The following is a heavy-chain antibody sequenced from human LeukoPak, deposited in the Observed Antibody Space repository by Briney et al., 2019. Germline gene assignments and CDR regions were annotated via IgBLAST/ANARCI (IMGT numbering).Heavy chain of an antibody. J-gene: IGHJ4*02. CDR1: GFTFSSYA. D-gene: IGHD6-19*01. CDR2: ISGSGGST. Sequence: GGSQRLSCAASGFTFSSYAMSWVRQAPGKGLEWVSSISGSGGSTFYADSVKGRFTISRDYSKNTLYLQMNSLRAEDTAVYYCAKDGSPPGYSSAWGQGTLVTVSS. V-gene: IGHV3-23*01. CDR3: AKDGSPPGYSSA.